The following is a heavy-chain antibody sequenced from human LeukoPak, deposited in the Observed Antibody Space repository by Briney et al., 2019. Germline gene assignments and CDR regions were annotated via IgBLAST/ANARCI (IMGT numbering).Heavy chain of an antibody. Sequence: HPGGSLRLSCAASGLTVSSNYMSWVRRAPGKGQEWVSIIYSGGTTYYADSVKGRFTISRDNSKNTVYLQMNSLRGEDTAVYYCARHPTTVTPGRFDYWGQGTLVTVSS. D-gene: IGHD4-11*01. CDR3: ARHPTTVTPGRFDY. CDR2: IYSGGTT. CDR1: GLTVSSNY. J-gene: IGHJ4*02. V-gene: IGHV3-53*01.